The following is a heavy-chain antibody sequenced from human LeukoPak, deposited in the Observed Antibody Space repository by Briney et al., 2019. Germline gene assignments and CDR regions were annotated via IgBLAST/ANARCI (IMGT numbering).Heavy chain of an antibody. CDR1: GFTFSNTW. CDR3: ATAGNYRFDN. Sequence: PGGSLRLSCAGSGFTFSNTWMHWVRQAPGEGLVWVSRIDSNENTINYADSVKGRFTISRDNARNTLYLQMNGLRVEDTALYFCATAGNYRFDNWGQGTLVTVSS. J-gene: IGHJ4*02. CDR2: IDSNENTI. V-gene: IGHV3-74*01. D-gene: IGHD1-7*01.